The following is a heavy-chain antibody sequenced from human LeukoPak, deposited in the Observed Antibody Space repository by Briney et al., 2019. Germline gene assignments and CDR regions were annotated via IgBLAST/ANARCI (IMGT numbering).Heavy chain of an antibody. D-gene: IGHD6-19*01. CDR2: LSDSGTT. Sequence: PSETLSLTCTASGVSISGISWSWIRQPPGKALEWIGYLSDSGTTSYNTSLKSRVTISVDTSKNQFSLKLSTVTAADTAVYYCARGRSGWYGGGDYWGQGTLVTVSS. J-gene: IGHJ4*02. V-gene: IGHV4-59*12. CDR3: ARGRSGWYGGGDY. CDR1: GVSISGIS.